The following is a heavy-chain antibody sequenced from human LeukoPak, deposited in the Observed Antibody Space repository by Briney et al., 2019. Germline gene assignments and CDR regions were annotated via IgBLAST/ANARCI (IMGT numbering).Heavy chain of an antibody. Sequence: PGGSLRLSCAASGFTFSDYAMHWVRQAPGKGLEWVGRTRNRANSYTTEYAASVKGRFTISRDDSKNSLYLQMNSLKTEDTAVYYCARGRSGRDGYNSGDFDYWGQGTLVTVSS. D-gene: IGHD5-24*01. J-gene: IGHJ4*02. V-gene: IGHV3-72*01. CDR1: GFTFSDYA. CDR2: TRNRANSYTT. CDR3: ARGRSGRDGYNSGDFDY.